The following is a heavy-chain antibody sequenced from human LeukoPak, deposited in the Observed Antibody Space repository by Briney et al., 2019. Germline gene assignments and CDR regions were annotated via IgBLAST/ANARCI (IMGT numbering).Heavy chain of an antibody. D-gene: IGHD1-26*01. CDR3: GMGPTKPRFDY. Sequence: PSETLSLTCTVSGVSITKSNYYWGSIRQPPGKGLEWIWTIYYSGKTFYNPSLKGRLTISVDTSKNQFFLRLTSVTAADTALYYCGMGPTKPRFDYWGQGTPVTVSS. J-gene: IGHJ4*02. CDR2: IYYSGKT. CDR1: GVSITKSNYY. V-gene: IGHV4-39*01.